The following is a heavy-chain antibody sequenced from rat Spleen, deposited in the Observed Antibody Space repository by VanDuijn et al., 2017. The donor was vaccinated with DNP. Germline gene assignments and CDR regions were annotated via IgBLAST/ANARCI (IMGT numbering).Heavy chain of an antibody. CDR2: ISYDGSET. CDR3: AGRPPPTRGPFDY. V-gene: IGHV5-29*01. Sequence: EVQLVESGGGLVQPGRSLKLSCVASGFTFNNYWMTWVRQAQKKGLEWVATISYDGSETYYRYSGKGRFTISRDNARSILYLQMECVRSEETAVYYCAGRPPPTRGPFDYWGQGITVTVSS. CDR1: GFTFNNYW. J-gene: IGHJ2*01. D-gene: IGHD1-4*01.